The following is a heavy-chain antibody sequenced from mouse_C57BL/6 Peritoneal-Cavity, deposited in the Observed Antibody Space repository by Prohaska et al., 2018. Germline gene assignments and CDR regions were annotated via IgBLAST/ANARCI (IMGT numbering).Heavy chain of an antibody. Sequence: QVQLQQPGAELARPGSSVKLSCKASGYTFTSYWMHWVKQRPIQGLEWIGNIDPSDSETHYNQKFKDKATLTVDKSSSTAYMQLSSLTSEDSAVYYCAREGSNYGFAYWGQGTLVTVSA. CDR1: GYTFTSYW. CDR2: IDPSDSET. D-gene: IGHD2-5*01. J-gene: IGHJ3*01. CDR3: AREGSNYGFAY. V-gene: IGHV1-52*01.